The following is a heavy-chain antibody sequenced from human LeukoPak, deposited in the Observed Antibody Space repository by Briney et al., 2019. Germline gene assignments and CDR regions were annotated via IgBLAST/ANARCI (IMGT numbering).Heavy chain of an antibody. V-gene: IGHV1-18*01. J-gene: IGHJ4*02. CDR1: GYTFTSYG. Sequence: ASVKVSCKASGYTFTSYGISWVRQAPGQGLEWMGWISAYNGNTNYAQKFQGRVTMTTDTSTSTAYMELRSLRSDDTAVYYCASQPFGREYSSSAGLDYWGQGTLVTVSS. CDR2: ISAYNGNT. D-gene: IGHD6-6*01. CDR3: ASQPFGREYSSSAGLDY.